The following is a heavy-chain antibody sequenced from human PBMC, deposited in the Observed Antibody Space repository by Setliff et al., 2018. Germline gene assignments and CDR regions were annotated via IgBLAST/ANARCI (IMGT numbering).Heavy chain of an antibody. CDR3: ARDYPTGPRYWYFDL. D-gene: IGHD1-1*01. J-gene: IGHJ2*01. V-gene: IGHV4-59*11. CDR1: GGSISSHY. Sequence: SETLSLTCTVSGGSISSHYWSWIRQPPGKGLEWIGYIYYSGSTNYNPSLKSRVTISVDTSKNQFSLKLSSVTAADTAVYYCARDYPTGPRYWYFDLWGRGTLVTVS. CDR2: IYYSGST.